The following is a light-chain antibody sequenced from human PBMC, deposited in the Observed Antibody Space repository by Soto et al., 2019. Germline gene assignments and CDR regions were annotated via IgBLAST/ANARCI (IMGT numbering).Light chain of an antibody. CDR1: QSISSY. V-gene: IGKV1-39*01. Sequence: DIQMTQSPSSLSASVGDRVTITCRASQSISSYLNWYQQKPGKAPKLLIYGASSLQSGVPSRFSGSGSKTDFTLTISSLQPEDFATYYCQQSYSLYTFGQGTKLEIK. J-gene: IGKJ2*01. CDR2: GAS. CDR3: QQSYSLYT.